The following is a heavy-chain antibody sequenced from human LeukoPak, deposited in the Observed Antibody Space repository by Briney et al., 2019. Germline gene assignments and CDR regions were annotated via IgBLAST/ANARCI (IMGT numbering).Heavy chain of an antibody. CDR2: IYHSGST. D-gene: IGHD4-17*01. CDR1: GYSISSGYY. Sequence: PPETLSLSCTVSGYSISSGYYWGWIRQPPGQGLEWIGSIYHSGSTYYNPSLKSRVTISVDTSKNPFSLKLSSVTAADTAVYYCARYDYGDPYFDYWGQGTLVTVSS. CDR3: ARYDYGDPYFDY. J-gene: IGHJ4*02. V-gene: IGHV4-38-2*02.